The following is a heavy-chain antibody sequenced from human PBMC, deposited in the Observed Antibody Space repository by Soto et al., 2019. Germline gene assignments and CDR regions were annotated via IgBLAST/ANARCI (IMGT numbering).Heavy chain of an antibody. J-gene: IGHJ6*02. D-gene: IGHD6-13*01. Sequence: GGSLRLSCAASGFTFSSYGMHWVRQAPGKGLEWVAVIWYDGSNKYYADSVKGRFTISRDNSKNTLYLQMNSLRAEDTAVYYCARDRIAAAGYYGMDVWGQGTTVTV. CDR2: IWYDGSNK. V-gene: IGHV3-33*01. CDR3: ARDRIAAAGYYGMDV. CDR1: GFTFSSYG.